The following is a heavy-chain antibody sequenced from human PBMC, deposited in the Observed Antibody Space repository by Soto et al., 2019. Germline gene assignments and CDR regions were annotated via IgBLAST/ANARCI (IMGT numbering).Heavy chain of an antibody. V-gene: IGHV3-74*01. Sequence: GGSLRLSCEVSGLTYSTAWMHWVRQAPGKGLVWVSSINRDGSVTNYADSVKGRFTISRDSAEKTLYLQINSLRADDTGVYYCARADIVVGTYTRIRGPGXTVTV. J-gene: IGHJ6*02. CDR2: INRDGSVT. CDR3: ARADIVVGTYTRI. CDR1: GLTYSTAW. D-gene: IGHD2-2*01.